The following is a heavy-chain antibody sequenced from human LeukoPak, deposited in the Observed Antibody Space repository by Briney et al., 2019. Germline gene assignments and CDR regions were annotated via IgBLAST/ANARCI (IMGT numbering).Heavy chain of an antibody. CDR1: GFVFRNYF. J-gene: IGHJ4*02. CDR3: ATVRGSGWYMDY. CDR2: IWYDGSRD. Sequence: GGSLRLSCAASGFVFRNYFMSWVRQAPGKGLEWVALIWYDGSRDYYVDSVKGRFTVSRDNSKNTLYLQMNSLSAEDTAVYYCATVRGSGWYMDYWGQGTLVTVSS. D-gene: IGHD6-19*01. V-gene: IGHV3-33*08.